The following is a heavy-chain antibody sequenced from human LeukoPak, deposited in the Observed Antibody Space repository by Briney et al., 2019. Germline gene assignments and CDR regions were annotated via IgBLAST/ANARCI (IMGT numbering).Heavy chain of an antibody. V-gene: IGHV4-34*01. CDR1: GGSFSGYY. CDR3: ARDKSLDY. J-gene: IGHJ4*02. CDR2: IYHSGST. Sequence: SETLSLTCAVYGGSFSGYYWSWIRQPPGKGLEWIGYIYHSGSTYYNPSLKSRVTISVDRSKNQFSLKLSSVTAADTAVYYCARDKSLDYWGQGTLVTVSS.